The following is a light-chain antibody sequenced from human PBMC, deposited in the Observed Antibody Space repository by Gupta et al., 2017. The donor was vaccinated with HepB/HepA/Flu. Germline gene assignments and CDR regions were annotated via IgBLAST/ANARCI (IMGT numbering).Light chain of an antibody. CDR2: AAS. CDR3: QQNDNSPPLT. Sequence: IKSTKAPSSLSASVGDRVTITCRASQNISSYLNWYKQKPGKAPKLLIYAASSWQSGVPSWFSGSGYGTDFTLTISSRQQEDFAAYYCQQNDNSPPLTFGHGTKVDIK. V-gene: IGKV1-39*01. J-gene: IGKJ3*01. CDR1: QNISSY.